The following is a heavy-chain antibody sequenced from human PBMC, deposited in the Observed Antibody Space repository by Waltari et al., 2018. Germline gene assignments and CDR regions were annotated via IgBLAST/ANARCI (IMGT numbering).Heavy chain of an antibody. CDR2: IFPRDSDI. Sequence: EVQLVQSGAEAKKSGEPLTISCKASGYMFKNFWIAWVGQMPGEGLEWMGFIFPRDSDIRYSPSFQGQVTISVDRSTSTAYLRWESLKASDTAMYYCARHEAFDIWGQGTMVTVSS. CDR1: GYMFKNFW. J-gene: IGHJ3*02. CDR3: ARHEAFDI. V-gene: IGHV5-51*01.